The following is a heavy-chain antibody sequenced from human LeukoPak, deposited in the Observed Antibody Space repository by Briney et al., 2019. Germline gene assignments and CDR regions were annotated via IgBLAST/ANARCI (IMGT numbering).Heavy chain of an antibody. V-gene: IGHV4-39*07. CDR1: GGSISSSSYY. CDR3: ARDKNSSSWYGGWFDP. D-gene: IGHD6-13*01. CDR2: IYYSGST. Sequence: SETLSLTCTVSGGSISSSSYYWGWIRQPPGKGLEWIGSIYYSGSTYYNPSLKSRVTISVDTSKNQFSLKLSSVTAADTAVYYCARDKNSSSWYGGWFDPWGQGTLVTVSS. J-gene: IGHJ5*02.